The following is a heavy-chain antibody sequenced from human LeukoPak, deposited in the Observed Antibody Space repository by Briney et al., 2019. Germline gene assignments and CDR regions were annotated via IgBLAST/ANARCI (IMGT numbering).Heavy chain of an antibody. CDR2: ITVTGGAT. CDR1: GFTFSNYA. Sequence: GGSLRLSRAASGFTFSNYAMAWVRQAPGKGLQWVSTITVTGGATYYVDSVKGRFTISRDNSKNTLSLQMNSLRAEDTAVYFCAKVFGDYGAFDAFDIWGQGTLVTVSS. J-gene: IGHJ3*02. D-gene: IGHD4-17*01. V-gene: IGHV3-23*01. CDR3: AKVFGDYGAFDAFDI.